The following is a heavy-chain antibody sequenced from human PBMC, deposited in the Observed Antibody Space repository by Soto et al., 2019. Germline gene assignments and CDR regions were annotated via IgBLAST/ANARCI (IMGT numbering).Heavy chain of an antibody. J-gene: IGHJ3*01. V-gene: IGHV4-34*01. D-gene: IGHD2-21*02. CDR2: INHSGST. CDR3: ARLEVTSADSFDV. CDR1: GDSFSGPY. Sequence: QVQLQQWGAGLLKPSETLSLTCAVYGDSFSGPYWTWIRQTPGKGLEWIGEINHSGSTVYHQSLKGRVSLSVDTSKIQFSLNVSAVSAPHTAVDFCARLEVTSADSFDVGGPVTMVTVSS.